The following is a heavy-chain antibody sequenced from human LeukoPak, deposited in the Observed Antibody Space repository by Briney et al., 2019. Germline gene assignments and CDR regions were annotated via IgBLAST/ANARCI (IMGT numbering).Heavy chain of an antibody. D-gene: IGHD2-15*01. J-gene: IGHJ5*02. CDR3: ARTCSGGSCYSGGRFDP. V-gene: IGHV4-61*02. CDR2: FYSSGTTNYNPS. Sequence: TLSLTCTVSGGSISSGSYYWSWIRQPAGKGLEWIGRFYSSGTTNYNPSNYNPSLKSRVTISADTSKNQFSLKLSSVTAADTAVYYCARTCSGGSCYSGGRFDPWGQGTLVTVSS. CDR1: GGSISSGSYY.